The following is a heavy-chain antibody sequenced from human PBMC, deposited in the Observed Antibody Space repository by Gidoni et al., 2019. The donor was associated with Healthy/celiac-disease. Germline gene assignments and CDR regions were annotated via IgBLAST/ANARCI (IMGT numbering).Heavy chain of an antibody. V-gene: IGHV3-30-3*01. D-gene: IGHD1-7*01. Sequence: QVQLVESGGGVVQPGRSLSLSCAASGFPFSSYAMHWVRQAPGKGLEWVAVISYDGSNKYYADSVKGRFTISRDNSKNTLYLQMNSLRAEDTAVYYCASGITGTTPYYYGMDVWGQGTTVTVSS. CDR2: ISYDGSNK. CDR1: GFPFSSYA. J-gene: IGHJ6*02. CDR3: ASGITGTTPYYYGMDV.